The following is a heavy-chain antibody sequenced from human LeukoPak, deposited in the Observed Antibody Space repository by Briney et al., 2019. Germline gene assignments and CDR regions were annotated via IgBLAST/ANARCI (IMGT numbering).Heavy chain of an antibody. J-gene: IGHJ4*02. CDR1: GGSISGYY. D-gene: IGHD3-9*01. V-gene: IGHV4-59*01. CDR3: ARGQDLRGSPTIYPFDY. CDR2: VYYSGST. Sequence: PSETLSLTCTVSGGSISGYYWSWIRQPPGKGLEWIGYVYYSGSTYYNPSLKSRVTMSVDTSKKQFSLKLTSVTTADTAVYYCARGQDLRGSPTIYPFDYWGQGTLVTVSS.